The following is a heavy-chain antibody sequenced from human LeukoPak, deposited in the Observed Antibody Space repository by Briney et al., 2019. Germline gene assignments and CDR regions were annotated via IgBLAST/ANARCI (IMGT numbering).Heavy chain of an antibody. CDR3: AKDLRAVADFRSFDY. Sequence: QTGGSLRLSCAASGFTFSSYGMHWVRQAPGKGPEWVAVISYDGSNKYYADSVKGRFTISRDNSKNTLYLQMNSLRAEDTAVYYCAKDLRAVADFRSFDYWGQGTLVTVSS. CDR2: ISYDGSNK. D-gene: IGHD6-19*01. J-gene: IGHJ4*02. V-gene: IGHV3-30*18. CDR1: GFTFSSYG.